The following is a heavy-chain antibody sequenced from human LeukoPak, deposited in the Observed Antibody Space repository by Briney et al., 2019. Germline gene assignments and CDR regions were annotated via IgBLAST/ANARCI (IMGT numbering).Heavy chain of an antibody. V-gene: IGHV3-30*02. J-gene: IGHJ4*02. CDR1: GFTFSSYG. Sequence: PGGSLRLSCAASGFTFSSYGIHWVRQAPGKGLEWVAFIRYDGSNKYYADSVKGRFTISRDNSKNALYLQMNSLRAEDTAVYYCAEEDTAMAILDYWGQGTLVTVSS. CDR2: IRYDGSNK. CDR3: AEEDTAMAILDY. D-gene: IGHD5-18*01.